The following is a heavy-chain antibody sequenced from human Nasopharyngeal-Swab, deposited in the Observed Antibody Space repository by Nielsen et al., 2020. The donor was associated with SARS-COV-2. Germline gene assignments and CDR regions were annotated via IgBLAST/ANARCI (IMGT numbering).Heavy chain of an antibody. V-gene: IGHV3-74*01. CDR1: GFTFSRYW. D-gene: IGHD3-9*01. CDR3: ATYYDILTGYSEAFDI. J-gene: IGHJ3*02. CDR2: INSDGSST. Sequence: GESLKISCAASGFTFSRYWMHWVRQAPGKGLVWVSRINSDGSSTSYADSVKGRFTISRDNAKNSLYLQMNSLRAEDTAVYYCATYYDILTGYSEAFDIWGQGTMVTVSS.